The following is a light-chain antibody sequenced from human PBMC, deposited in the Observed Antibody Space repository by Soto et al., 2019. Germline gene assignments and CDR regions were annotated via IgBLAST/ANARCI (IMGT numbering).Light chain of an antibody. CDR1: QGVDIY. J-gene: IGKJ4*01. Sequence: EVVVTQSPVTLALSPGERATLSCRTSQGVDIYVAWYQQKPGQAPRLLIYDASNRAPGIPARFSGSGSGTDFTLPISSLEPEDFAVYYCQQRKYWPPLTFGGGTKVEIK. CDR2: DAS. V-gene: IGKV3-11*01. CDR3: QQRKYWPPLT.